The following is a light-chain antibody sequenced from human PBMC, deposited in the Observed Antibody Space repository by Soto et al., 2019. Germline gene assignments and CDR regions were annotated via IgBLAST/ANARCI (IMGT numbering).Light chain of an antibody. CDR3: QQYYSNPFT. J-gene: IGKJ3*01. Sequence: DIVMTQFPDSLAVSLGERATINCRSSQTFFYSSNPKNYLAWYQQKPGQPPKLLINWASTRESGVPDRFSGSGSGTDFTLTISSLQAEDVAVYYCQQYYSNPFTFGPGTKVEIK. CDR1: QTFFYSSNPKNY. V-gene: IGKV4-1*01. CDR2: WAS.